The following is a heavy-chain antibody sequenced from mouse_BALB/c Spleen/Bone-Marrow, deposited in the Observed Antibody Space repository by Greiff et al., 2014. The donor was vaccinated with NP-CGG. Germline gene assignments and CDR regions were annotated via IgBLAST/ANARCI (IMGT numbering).Heavy chain of an antibody. V-gene: IGHV14-3*02. J-gene: IGHJ4*01. CDR3: ARERDYDYAYAMDY. CDR1: GFNIKDTY. CDR2: IDPANGNT. D-gene: IGHD2-4*01. Sequence: DVHLVESGAELVKPGASVKLSCTASGFNIKDTYMHWVKQRPEQGLEWIGRIDPANGNTKYDPKFQGKATITADTSSNTAYLQLSSLTSEDTAVYYCARERDYDYAYAMDYWGQGTSVTVSS.